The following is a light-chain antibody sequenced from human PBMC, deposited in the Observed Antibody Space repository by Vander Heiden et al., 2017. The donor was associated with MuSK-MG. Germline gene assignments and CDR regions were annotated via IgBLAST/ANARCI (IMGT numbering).Light chain of an antibody. CDR2: DVS. J-gene: IGLJ1*01. Sequence: QCALTQPASGSGSPGRSITISCTGTSSDVGGYNYVSWYQQHPRKPPKLMIYDVSNRPSGVPHRFSASKPGNTALLTISVHPAEDEADYYSSSYTSSRTRVFGTGTKLTVL. CDR3: SSYTSSRTRV. V-gene: IGLV2-14*01. CDR1: SSDVGGYNY.